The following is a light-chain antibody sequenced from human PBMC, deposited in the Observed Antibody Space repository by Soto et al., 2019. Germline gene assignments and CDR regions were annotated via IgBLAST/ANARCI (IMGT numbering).Light chain of an antibody. J-gene: IGKJ1*01. Sequence: DIQMTQSPSTLSASVGDRVTITCRASQSVSSWLAWYQQKPGKAPKLLIYAASSLQSGVPSRFSGSGSGTEFTLTISGLQPDDFATYYCQQYNSYSVTFGQGTKVDIK. V-gene: IGKV1-5*01. CDR1: QSVSSW. CDR3: QQYNSYSVT. CDR2: AAS.